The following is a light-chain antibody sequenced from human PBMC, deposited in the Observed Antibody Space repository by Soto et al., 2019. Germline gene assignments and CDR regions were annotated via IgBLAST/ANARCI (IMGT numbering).Light chain of an antibody. CDR3: QHYGSSSMYT. CDR2: GAS. CDR1: QSVTSDY. V-gene: IGKV3-20*01. J-gene: IGKJ2*01. Sequence: EIVLTQSPGTLSLSPGESGTLSCRASQSVTSDYLAWYQQKPGQAPRLVIYGASSRATGIPDRFSGGGSGTDFTLTISRLEPEDFAVYYCQHYGSSSMYTFGQGTKLEIK.